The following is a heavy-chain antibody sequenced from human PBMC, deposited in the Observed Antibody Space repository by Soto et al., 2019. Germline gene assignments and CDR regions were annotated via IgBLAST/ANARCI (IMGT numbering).Heavy chain of an antibody. CDR3: AKDLESGYEPYYFDY. CDR1: GFTFDDYA. J-gene: IGHJ4*02. V-gene: IGHV3-9*01. CDR2: MSGNSGSI. Sequence: EVQLVESGGGLVQPGRSLRLSCAASGFTFDDYAMHWVRQAPGKGLEWVSGMSGNSGSIGNADSVKGRFTISRDNANHALYLQMNSLRAEDTALYFCAKDLESGYEPYYFDYWGQGTLVTVSS. D-gene: IGHD5-12*01.